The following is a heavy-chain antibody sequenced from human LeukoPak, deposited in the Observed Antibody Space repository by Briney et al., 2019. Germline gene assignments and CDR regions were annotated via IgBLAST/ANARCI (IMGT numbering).Heavy chain of an antibody. Sequence: GGSLRLSCVASGFTFSTYSMNWFRQAPGKGLEWVSAISGSGGSTYYADSVKGRFTISRDNSKNTLYLQMNSLRAEDTAVYYCATHRDDILTGYWFDYWGQGTLVTVSS. J-gene: IGHJ4*02. V-gene: IGHV3-23*01. CDR3: ATHRDDILTGYWFDY. CDR2: ISGSGGST. D-gene: IGHD3-9*01. CDR1: GFTFSTYS.